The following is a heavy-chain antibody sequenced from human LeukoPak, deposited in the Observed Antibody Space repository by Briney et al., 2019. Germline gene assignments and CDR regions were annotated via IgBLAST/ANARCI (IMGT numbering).Heavy chain of an antibody. CDR2: ISYDGSNK. CDR3: AKDLEEAFDY. V-gene: IGHV3-30*04. Sequence: GGTLRLSCAASGFTFSSYAMHWVPQAPGKGLGWVAVISYDGSNKYYADSVKGRFTISRDNSKNTLYLQMNSLRAEDTAVYYCAKDLEEAFDYWGQGTLVTVSS. CDR1: GFTFSSYA. J-gene: IGHJ4*02.